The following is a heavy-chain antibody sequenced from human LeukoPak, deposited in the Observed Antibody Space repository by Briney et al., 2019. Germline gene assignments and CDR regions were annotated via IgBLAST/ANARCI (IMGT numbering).Heavy chain of an antibody. CDR2: IKDDGSRK. V-gene: IGHV3-7*03. CDR3: ARVPAANHYYYYMDV. Sequence: GGSLRLSCAASGFSLSGYWMTWVRQAPGKGLEWVANIKDDGSRKHDVDSARGRFTISRDNAKNSLYLQMNSLRAEDTALYYCARVPAANHYYYYMDVWGKGTTVTVSS. J-gene: IGHJ6*03. CDR1: GFSLSGYW. D-gene: IGHD2-2*01.